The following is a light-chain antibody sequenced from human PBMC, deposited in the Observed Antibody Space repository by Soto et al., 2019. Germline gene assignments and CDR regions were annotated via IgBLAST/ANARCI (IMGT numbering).Light chain of an antibody. CDR1: QDMNTY. J-gene: IGKJ4*01. CDR2: AAS. CDR3: QQYYSYPLT. V-gene: IGKV1-9*01. Sequence: DMQLTQSPPFLSASVGDRVTISCRASQDMNTYISWYQQKPCKAPKLLIYAASTLQSGVPSRFSGSGSGTDFTLTISCLQSEDFATYYCQQYYSYPLTFGGGTKVDIK.